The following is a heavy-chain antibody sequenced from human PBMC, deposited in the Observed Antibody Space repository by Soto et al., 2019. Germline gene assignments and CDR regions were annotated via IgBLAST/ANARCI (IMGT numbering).Heavy chain of an antibody. J-gene: IGHJ4*02. CDR3: AKGSGYDFDY. V-gene: IGHV3-30*18. CDR2: ISNDGSDK. D-gene: IGHD5-12*01. Sequence: QVQLVESGGGVVQPGRSLRLSCEASGFTFSSYGMHWVRQAPGKGLEWVACISNDGSDKSYSDSVRRRFTITRDNSKNTLYQEMNSLRDEDTAVYYCAKGSGYDFDYWGQGTLVIVSS. CDR1: GFTFSSYG.